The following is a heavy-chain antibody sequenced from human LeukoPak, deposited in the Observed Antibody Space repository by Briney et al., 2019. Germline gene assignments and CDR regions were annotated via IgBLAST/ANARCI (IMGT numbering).Heavy chain of an antibody. Sequence: PGGSLRLSCAASGFTFSSYWMSWVRQAPGKGLECVANINQDGSYKYYVDSVKGRFTISRDNAKNSLYLQMNSLRAEDTAVYYCARGGAAAARKRGVDYWGQGTLVTVSS. J-gene: IGHJ4*02. CDR3: ARGGAAAARKRGVDY. CDR1: GFTFSSYW. D-gene: IGHD6-25*01. V-gene: IGHV3-7*01. CDR2: INQDGSYK.